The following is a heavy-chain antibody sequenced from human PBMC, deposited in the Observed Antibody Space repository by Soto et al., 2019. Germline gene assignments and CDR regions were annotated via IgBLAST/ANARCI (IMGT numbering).Heavy chain of an antibody. Sequence: QVQLVQSGAEVKKPGASVKVSCKASGYTFTSYDINWVRQATGQGFEWMGWMNPNSGNTGYAQKFQGRVTMTRNTSISTAYMALSTLRAEDTTEYYCARWPYGYYSYGTGVWSQGTTVTVTS. V-gene: IGHV1-8*01. CDR2: MNPNSGNT. J-gene: IGHJ6*02. D-gene: IGHD3-10*01. CDR1: GYTFTSYD. CDR3: ARWPYGYYSYGTGV.